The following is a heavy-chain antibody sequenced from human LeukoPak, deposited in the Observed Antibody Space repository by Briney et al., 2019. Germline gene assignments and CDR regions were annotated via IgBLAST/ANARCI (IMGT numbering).Heavy chain of an antibody. Sequence: GGSLRLSCAASGFTFSSYWMSWVRQAPGKGLEWVANIKQDGSEKYYVDPVKGRFTISRDNAKNSLYLQMNSLRAEDTAVYYCARLNWNYEIDPWGQGTLVTVSS. J-gene: IGHJ5*02. CDR1: GFTFSSYW. V-gene: IGHV3-7*05. CDR2: IKQDGSEK. CDR3: ARLNWNYEIDP. D-gene: IGHD1-7*01.